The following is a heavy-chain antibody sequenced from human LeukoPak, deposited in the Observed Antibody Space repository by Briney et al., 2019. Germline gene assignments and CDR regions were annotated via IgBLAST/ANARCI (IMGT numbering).Heavy chain of an antibody. CDR2: IIPIFDTA. CDR3: ARDDSSSFGYYYYMDV. Sequence: SVKVSCKAFGGTFISYAISWVRQAPGQGLEWMGGIIPIFDTANYAQKFQGRVTITADESTSTAYMELSSLRSEDTAMYYCARDDSSSFGYYYYMDVWGKGTTVTVSS. J-gene: IGHJ6*03. V-gene: IGHV1-69*13. D-gene: IGHD6-13*01. CDR1: GGTFISYA.